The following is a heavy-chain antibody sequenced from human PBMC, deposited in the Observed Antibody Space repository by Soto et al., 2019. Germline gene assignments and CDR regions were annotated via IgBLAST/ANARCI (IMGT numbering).Heavy chain of an antibody. D-gene: IGHD3-22*01. Sequence: QVQLQESGPGLVKPSQTLSLTCTVSGGSISSGGYYWSWIRQHPGKGLEWIGYIYYSGSTYYNPSLKSRVTISVDTSKNQFSLKLSSVTAADTAVYYCARERYDSSGYYSLVDYWGQGTLVTVSS. J-gene: IGHJ4*02. CDR1: GGSISSGGYY. V-gene: IGHV4-31*03. CDR3: ARERYDSSGYYSLVDY. CDR2: IYYSGST.